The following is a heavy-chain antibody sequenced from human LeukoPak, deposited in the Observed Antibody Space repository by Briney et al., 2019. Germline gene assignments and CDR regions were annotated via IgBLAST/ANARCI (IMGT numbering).Heavy chain of an antibody. Sequence: GGSLRLSCAAYGFTFSSYSMNLVRQAPGKGLEWVSSISSSSSYIYYADSVKGRFTISRDNAKNSLYLQMNSLRAEDTAVYYCVRVVAATLDYWGQRTLVIVSS. CDR3: VRVVAATLDY. V-gene: IGHV3-21*01. J-gene: IGHJ4*02. CDR1: GFTFSSYS. D-gene: IGHD2-15*01. CDR2: ISSSSSYI.